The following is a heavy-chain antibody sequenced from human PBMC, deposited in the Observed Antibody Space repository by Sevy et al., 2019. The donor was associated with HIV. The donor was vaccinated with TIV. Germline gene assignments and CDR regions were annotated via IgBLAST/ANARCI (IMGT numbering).Heavy chain of an antibody. Sequence: GGSLRLSCVASGFTFGTYGMDWVRQAPGKGLEWVAVIWYDGSNKYYGDSVKGRFTISRDNSKNTLYLQMNGLRAEDTVVYYCARGSLYSSGWSESLDYWGQGTLVTVSS. V-gene: IGHV3-33*01. CDR2: IWYDGSNK. D-gene: IGHD6-19*01. CDR1: GFTFGTYG. J-gene: IGHJ4*02. CDR3: ARGSLYSSGWSESLDY.